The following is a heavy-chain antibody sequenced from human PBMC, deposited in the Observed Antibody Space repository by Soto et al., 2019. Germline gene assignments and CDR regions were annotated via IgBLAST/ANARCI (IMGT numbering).Heavy chain of an antibody. CDR2: INSDGGGT. J-gene: IGHJ4*02. V-gene: IGHV3-74*01. CDR3: AKGAYEFDY. Sequence: EVQLVESGGGLVQPGGSLRLSCAASGFTFSSYWMHWVRQAPGKGLVWVSRINSDGGGTNYADTVKGRFTLSRDNAKNTLYLHMDILLAEDTAVYYCAKGAYEFDYWGQGPLVTVSS. D-gene: IGHD3-22*01. CDR1: GFTFSSYW.